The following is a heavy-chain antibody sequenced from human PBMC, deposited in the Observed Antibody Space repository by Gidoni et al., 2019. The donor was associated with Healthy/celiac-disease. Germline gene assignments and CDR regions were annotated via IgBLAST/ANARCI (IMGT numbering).Heavy chain of an antibody. V-gene: IGHV3-9*01. CDR1: GFTFDDYA. D-gene: IGHD2-2*03. J-gene: IGHJ4*02. Sequence: EVQLVESGGGLLQPGRSLRLSCAASGFTFDDYAMHWVRQAPGKGLEWVSGISWNSGSIGYADSVKGRFTISRDNAKNSLYLQMNSLRAEDTALYYCANDLDNWGQGTLVTVSS. CDR2: ISWNSGSI. CDR3: ANDLDN.